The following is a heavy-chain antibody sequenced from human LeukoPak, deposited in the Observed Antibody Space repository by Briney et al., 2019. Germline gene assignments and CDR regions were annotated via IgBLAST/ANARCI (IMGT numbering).Heavy chain of an antibody. D-gene: IGHD6-19*01. Sequence: PSETLSLTCTVSGGSMSPYHWGWIRQPPGKGLEWTGYIYYSGSTNYNPSLKSRVTISVDTSKNQFSLKLSSVAAADTAVYYCARAAVHNWFDPWGQGTLVTVSS. CDR2: IYYSGST. V-gene: IGHV4-59*01. J-gene: IGHJ5*02. CDR1: GGSMSPYH. CDR3: ARAAVHNWFDP.